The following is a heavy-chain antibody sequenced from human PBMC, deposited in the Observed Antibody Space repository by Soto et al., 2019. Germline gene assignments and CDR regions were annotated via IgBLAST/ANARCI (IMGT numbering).Heavy chain of an antibody. CDR3: AGGNCAGDCYFDY. Sequence: QVQLVQSGTEVKKPGASVKISCKASGYTFTGYYIYWVRQAPGQGLELMGAINSGGGNTDYAQKFQGRVTVTRDTSTSTVYMELTSLRFDDTAVYYWAGGNCAGDCYFDYWGQGTLVTVSS. CDR2: INSGGGNT. CDR1: GYTFTGYY. J-gene: IGHJ4*02. V-gene: IGHV1-46*01. D-gene: IGHD2-21*02.